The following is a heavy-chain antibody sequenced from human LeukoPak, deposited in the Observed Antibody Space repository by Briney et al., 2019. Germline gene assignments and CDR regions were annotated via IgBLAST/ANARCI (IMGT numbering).Heavy chain of an antibody. CDR1: GFTFSSYS. Sequence: GGSLRPSCAASGFTFSSYSMNWVRQAPGKGLEWVSYISSSSSTIYYADSVKGRFTISRDNAKNSLYLQMNSLRAEDTAVYYCARGRGIANYWGQGTLVTVSS. V-gene: IGHV3-48*01. CDR2: ISSSSSTI. CDR3: ARGRGIANY. J-gene: IGHJ4*02. D-gene: IGHD1-14*01.